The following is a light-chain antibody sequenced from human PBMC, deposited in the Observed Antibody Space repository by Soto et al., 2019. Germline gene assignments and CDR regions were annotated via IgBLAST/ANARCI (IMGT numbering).Light chain of an antibody. CDR1: SSNIGNNY. V-gene: IGLV1-51*01. Sequence: QSVLTQPPSVSAAPGQKVTISCSGSSSNIGNNYVSWYQQFPGTAPKLLIYDNNKRPSGIPDRFSGSKSGTSVTLDITGLQTGDEADYYCGTWDSSLSAVVFGGGTKVTVL. CDR2: DNN. J-gene: IGLJ2*01. CDR3: GTWDSSLSAVV.